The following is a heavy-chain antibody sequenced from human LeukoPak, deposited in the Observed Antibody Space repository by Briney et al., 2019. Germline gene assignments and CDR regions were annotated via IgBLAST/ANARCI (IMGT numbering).Heavy chain of an antibody. V-gene: IGHV1-46*01. CDR3: ARDYFVVVAATGAFDI. CDR2: INPSGGST. D-gene: IGHD2-15*01. J-gene: IGHJ3*02. Sequence: ASVKVSCKASGYTFTSYYMHWVRQAPGQGLEWRGIINPSGGSTSYAQKFQGRVTMTRDTSTSTVYMELSSLRSEDTAVYYCARDYFVVVAATGAFDIWGQGTMVTVSS. CDR1: GYTFTSYY.